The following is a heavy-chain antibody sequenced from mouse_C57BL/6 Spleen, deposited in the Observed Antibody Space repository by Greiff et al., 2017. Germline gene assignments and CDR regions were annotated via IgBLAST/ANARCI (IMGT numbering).Heavy chain of an antibody. CDR1: GFSLTSYG. V-gene: IGHV2-5*01. CDR2: IWRGGST. D-gene: IGHD2-4*01. J-gene: IGHJ4*01. CDR3: DKRRDDYDGDGYYYAMDY. Sequence: VQLQQSGPGLVQPSQSLSITCTVSGFSLTSYGVHWVRQSPGKGLEWLGVIWRGGSTDYNAAFMSRLSITKDNSKSQVFFKMNSLQADDTAIYYCDKRRDDYDGDGYYYAMDYWGQGTSVTVSS.